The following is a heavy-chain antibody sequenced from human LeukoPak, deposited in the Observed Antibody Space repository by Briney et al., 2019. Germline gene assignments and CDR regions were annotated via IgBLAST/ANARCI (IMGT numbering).Heavy chain of an antibody. Sequence: GGSLRLSCAASGFTFSSYSMNWVRQAPGKGLEWLSYISSSSSTIYYAASVKGRVTISRDNAKNSVHLQMDSLRAEDTAVYYCARDDPSMIAALHYWGQGTLVTVSS. J-gene: IGHJ4*02. CDR1: GFTFSSYS. V-gene: IGHV3-48*04. CDR2: ISSSSSTI. CDR3: ARDDPSMIAALHY. D-gene: IGHD6-6*01.